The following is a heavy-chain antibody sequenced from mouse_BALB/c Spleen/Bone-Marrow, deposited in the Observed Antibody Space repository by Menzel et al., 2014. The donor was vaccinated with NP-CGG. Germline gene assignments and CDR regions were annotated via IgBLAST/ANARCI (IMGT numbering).Heavy chain of an antibody. V-gene: IGHV5-17*02. CDR1: GFTFSSFG. CDR3: TRGGNWDDFDY. CDR2: ISSGSSTI. Sequence: DVHLVESGGGLVQPGGSRKLSCAASGFTFSSFGMHWVRQAPEKGLEWVAYISSGSSTIFYADTVKGRFTVSRDNPKNALLLQMTSLRSEDTAMYYCTRGGNWDDFDYWGQGTTLTVSS. D-gene: IGHD4-1*01. J-gene: IGHJ2*01.